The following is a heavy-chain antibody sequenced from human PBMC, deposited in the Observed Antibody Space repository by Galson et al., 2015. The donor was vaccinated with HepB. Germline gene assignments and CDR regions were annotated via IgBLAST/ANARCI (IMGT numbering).Heavy chain of an antibody. CDR2: ISYDGSNK. CDR3: ARAGYSSSWYGWYFDL. D-gene: IGHD6-13*01. CDR1: GFTFSSYA. Sequence: SLRLSCAASGFTFSSYAMHWVRQAPGKGLEWVAVISYDGSNKYYADSVKGRFTISRGNSKNTLYLQMNSLRAEDTAVYYCARAGYSSSWYGWYFDLWGRGTLVTVSS. V-gene: IGHV3-30-3*01. J-gene: IGHJ2*01.